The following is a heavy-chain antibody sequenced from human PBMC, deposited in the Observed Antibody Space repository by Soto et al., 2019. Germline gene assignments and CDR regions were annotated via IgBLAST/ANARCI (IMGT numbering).Heavy chain of an antibody. CDR1: GGSISSSSYY. CDR2: IYYSGST. CDR3: ARQYYYGSGSLDGMDV. Sequence: SETLSLTCTVSGGSISSSSYYWGWIRQPPGKGLEWIGSIYYSGSTYYNPSLKSRVTISVDTSKNQFSLKLSSVTAADTAVYYCARQYYYGSGSLDGMDVWGQGTTVTVSS. J-gene: IGHJ6*02. D-gene: IGHD3-10*01. V-gene: IGHV4-39*01.